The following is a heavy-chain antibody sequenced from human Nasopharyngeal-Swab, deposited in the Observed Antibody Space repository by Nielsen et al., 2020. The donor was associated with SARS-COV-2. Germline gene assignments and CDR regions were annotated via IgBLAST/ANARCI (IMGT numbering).Heavy chain of an antibody. D-gene: IGHD6-13*01. CDR2: FDPEDGET. CDR3: ATGPAAGKGGWFDP. Sequence: ASVKVSCKVSGYTLTELSMHWVRQAPGKGLEWMGGFDPEDGETIYAQKFQGRVTMTEGTSTDTAYMELSSLRSEDTAVYYCATGPAAGKGGWFDPWGQGTLVTVSS. CDR1: GYTLTELS. V-gene: IGHV1-24*01. J-gene: IGHJ5*02.